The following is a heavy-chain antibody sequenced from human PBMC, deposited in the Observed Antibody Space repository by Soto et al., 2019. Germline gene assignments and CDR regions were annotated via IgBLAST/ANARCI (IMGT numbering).Heavy chain of an antibody. CDR2: ISHSGST. CDR3: ARVICDTTGPAIPFDY. Sequence: PSETLSLTCAISGGSISSPNWWSWLRQPPGKGLEWIAEISHSGSTNYNPSLKSRVTISVDESKNQFSLKLSSVTAADTAVYYCARVICDTTGPAIPFDYWGQGALVTVSS. J-gene: IGHJ4*02. CDR1: GGSISSPNW. V-gene: IGHV4-4*02. D-gene: IGHD2-21*01.